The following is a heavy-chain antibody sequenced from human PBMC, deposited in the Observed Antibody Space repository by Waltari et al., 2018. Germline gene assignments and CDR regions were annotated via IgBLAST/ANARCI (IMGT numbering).Heavy chain of an antibody. Sequence: EVQLVESGGGLVKPGGSLRLSCAASGFTFSSYSMNWVRQAPGKGLEWVSSMGSISSYIYYADSVKGRFTISRDNAKNSLYLQMNSLRAEDTAVYYCARDRRRGVDYWGQGTLVTVSS. J-gene: IGHJ4*02. CDR2: MGSISSYI. V-gene: IGHV3-21*01. D-gene: IGHD4-17*01. CDR1: GFTFSSYS. CDR3: ARDRRRGVDY.